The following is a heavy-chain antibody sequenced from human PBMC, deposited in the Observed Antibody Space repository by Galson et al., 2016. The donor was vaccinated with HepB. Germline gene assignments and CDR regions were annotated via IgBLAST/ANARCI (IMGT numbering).Heavy chain of an antibody. CDR1: GFTFSDHY. J-gene: IGHJ5*02. D-gene: IGHD4-11*01. CDR2: SRDKAHSYTT. CDR3: ARHDYTFDP. Sequence: SLRLSCAASGFTFSDHYIDWVRQAPGKGLEWVGRSRDKAHSYTTEYAASVKGRFAISRDESENSLYLQMDSLRAEDTAVYYCARHDYTFDPWGQGTLVTVSS. V-gene: IGHV3-72*01.